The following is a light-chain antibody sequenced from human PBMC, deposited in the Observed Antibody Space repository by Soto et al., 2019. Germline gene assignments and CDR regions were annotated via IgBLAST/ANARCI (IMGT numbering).Light chain of an antibody. CDR2: RNN. CDR3: AAWDDSLSGFFV. CDR1: SSNFGSNY. J-gene: IGLJ1*01. V-gene: IGLV1-47*01. Sequence: QSVLTQPPSASGTPGQRVTISCSGSSSNFGSNYVYWYQQLPGTAPKLLIYRNNQRPSGVPDRFSGSKSGTSASLAISGLRSEDEADYYCAAWDDSLSGFFVFGTGTKVPVL.